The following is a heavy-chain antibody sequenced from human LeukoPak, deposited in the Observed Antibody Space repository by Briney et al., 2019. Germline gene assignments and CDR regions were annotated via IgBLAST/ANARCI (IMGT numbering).Heavy chain of an antibody. V-gene: IGHV4-59*01. CDR1: GGSISSYY. CDR3: ARDSTTYYDFWSGAHYYMDV. CDR2: IYYSGST. D-gene: IGHD3-3*01. Sequence: PSETLSLTCTVSGGSISSYYWRWIRQPPGKGLEWIGYIYYSGSTNYNPSLKSRVTISVDTSKNQFSLKLSSVTAADTAVYYCARDSTTYYDFWSGAHYYMDVWGKGTTVTVSS. J-gene: IGHJ6*03.